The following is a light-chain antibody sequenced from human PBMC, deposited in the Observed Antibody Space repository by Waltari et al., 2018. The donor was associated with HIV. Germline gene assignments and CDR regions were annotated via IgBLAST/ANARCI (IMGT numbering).Light chain of an antibody. CDR1: SSHVGASKS. J-gene: IGLJ3*02. CDR3: SSYTTSSTVV. V-gene: IGLV2-14*01. Sequence: SALTQPASVSGSPGQSITISCTATSSHVGASKSVSWYQQYPGKAPNLMLYEVNNRPSGVSNRFSGSKSGHTASLTISGLQTEDEGDYYCSSYTTSSTVVFGGGTKLTVL. CDR2: EVN.